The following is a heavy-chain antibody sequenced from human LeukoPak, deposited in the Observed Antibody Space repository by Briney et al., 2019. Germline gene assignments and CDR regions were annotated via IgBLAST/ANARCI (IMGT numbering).Heavy chain of an antibody. J-gene: IGHJ4*02. CDR2: VYSSGST. Sequence: SETLSLTCTVSGGSISSYFWTWIRQPAGKGLKWIGRVYSSGSTNYNPSLKSRVTMSVDTSKNQFSLTMNFVTAADTAMYYCAKGVASLEHWGQGTLVTVSS. V-gene: IGHV4-4*07. D-gene: IGHD3-10*01. CDR1: GGSISSYF. CDR3: AKGVASLEH.